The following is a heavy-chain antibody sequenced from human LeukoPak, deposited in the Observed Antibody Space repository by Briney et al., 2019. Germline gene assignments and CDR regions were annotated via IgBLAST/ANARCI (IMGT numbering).Heavy chain of an antibody. CDR2: IYYSGST. V-gene: IGHV4-31*03. Sequence: PSETLSLTCTVSGGSISSGGYYWCWIRQHPGKGLEWIGYIYYSGSTYYNPSLKSRVTISVDTSKNQFSLKLSSVTAADTAVYYCARLTIFGVVSNHNFDYWGQGTLVTVSS. CDR1: GGSISSGGYY. D-gene: IGHD3-3*01. CDR3: ARLTIFGVVSNHNFDY. J-gene: IGHJ4*02.